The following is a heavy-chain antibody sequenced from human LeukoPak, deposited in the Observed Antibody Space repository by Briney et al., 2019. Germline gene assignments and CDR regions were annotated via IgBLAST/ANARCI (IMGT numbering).Heavy chain of an antibody. V-gene: IGHV1-69*01. J-gene: IGHJ6*03. Sequence: SVKVSCKASGGTFSSYAISWVRQAPGQGLEWMGGIIPIFGTANYAQKFQGRVTITADESTSTAYMELSSLRSEDTAVYYCARGGRDYGGYDYYYYYYMDVWGKGTTVTVSS. CDR2: IIPIFGTA. CDR3: ARGGRDYGGYDYYYYYYMDV. D-gene: IGHD4-23*01. CDR1: GGTFSSYA.